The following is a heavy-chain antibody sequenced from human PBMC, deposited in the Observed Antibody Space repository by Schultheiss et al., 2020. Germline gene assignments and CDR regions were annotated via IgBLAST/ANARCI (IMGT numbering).Heavy chain of an antibody. CDR1: GFTFTSST. Sequence: SVKVSCKAYGFTFTSSTVQWVRQARGQRLEWIGWIVVGSGNTDYAQKFQERVTITRDMSTSTAYMELSSLRSEDTAVYSCAASGRRYGAFDIWRQGTMVTVSS. V-gene: IGHV1-58*01. CDR3: AASGRRYGAFDI. D-gene: IGHD2-15*01. J-gene: IGHJ3*02. CDR2: IVVGSGNT.